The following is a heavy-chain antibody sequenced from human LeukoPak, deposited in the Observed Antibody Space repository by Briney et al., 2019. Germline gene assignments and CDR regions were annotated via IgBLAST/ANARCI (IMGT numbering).Heavy chain of an antibody. CDR1: GFTFSSYS. CDR2: ISTGSSTM. J-gene: IGHJ4*02. V-gene: IGHV3-48*02. Sequence: PGGSLRLSCAASGFTFSSYSLTWIRQAPGKGLEWVSYISTGSSTMYYADSVKGRFTIYRDNAKNSVYLQMNSLRDEDTAVYYCARGQDYCYASGCYWGEGTLVTVSS. D-gene: IGHD3-3*01. CDR3: ARGQDYCYASGCY.